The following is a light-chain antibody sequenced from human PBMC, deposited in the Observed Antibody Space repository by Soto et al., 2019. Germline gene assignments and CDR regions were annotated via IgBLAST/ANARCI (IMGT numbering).Light chain of an antibody. CDR1: QSISSW. Sequence: DSQMTQSPSTLSACVGDRVTITFRASQSISSWLAWYQQKPGKAPKLLIYDASSLESGVPSRFRGSGSGTDFTLTISCLPSEDFEPYYCQQYYSYPPTFGQGTKVDIK. V-gene: IGKV1-5*01. CDR3: QQYYSYPPT. CDR2: DAS. J-gene: IGKJ1*01.